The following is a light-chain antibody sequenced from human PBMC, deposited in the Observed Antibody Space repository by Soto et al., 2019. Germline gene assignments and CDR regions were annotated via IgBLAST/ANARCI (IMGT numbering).Light chain of an antibody. CDR3: QQYNDNWT. V-gene: IGKV1-5*03. J-gene: IGKJ1*01. CDR2: KAS. CDR1: QSISSW. Sequence: DIQMTQSPSTLSASVGDRVTITCRASQSISSWLAWYQQKPGKAPKLLTYKASTLQSGVPSRFSGSGSGTEFTLAISSLQPDDSATYYCQQYNDNWTFGQGTKVDIK.